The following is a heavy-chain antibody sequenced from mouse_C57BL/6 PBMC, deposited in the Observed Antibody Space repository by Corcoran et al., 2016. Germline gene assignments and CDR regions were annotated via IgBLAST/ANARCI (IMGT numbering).Heavy chain of an antibody. CDR3: ARGDGSSSFAY. V-gene: IGHV9-3*01. CDR1: GYTFTTYG. CDR2: INTYSGVP. D-gene: IGHD1-1*01. J-gene: IGHJ3*01. Sequence: QIQLVQSGPELKKPGETVKISCKASGYTFTTYGMSWVKQAPGKGLKWMGWINTYSGVPTYAEDFKGRLAFSLETSASAAFLQINNLKDEATATYFCARGDGSSSFAYWGQGILVTVSA.